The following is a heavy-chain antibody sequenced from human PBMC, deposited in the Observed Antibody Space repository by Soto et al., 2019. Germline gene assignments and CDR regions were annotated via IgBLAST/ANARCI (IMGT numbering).Heavy chain of an antibody. D-gene: IGHD2-15*01. J-gene: IGHJ4*02. CDR2: VIPNLGVT. Sequence: GASVKVSCKASGYTFTSYGISWVRQAPRQGLEWMGRVIPNLGVTNYAKKFQGRFTIVVDTSTSTAYMELNSLRYEDTAVYYCARDKGYCSDTSCPDFDYWGQGTLVTVSS. CDR1: GYTFTSYG. V-gene: IGHV1-69*04. CDR3: ARDKGYCSDTSCPDFDY.